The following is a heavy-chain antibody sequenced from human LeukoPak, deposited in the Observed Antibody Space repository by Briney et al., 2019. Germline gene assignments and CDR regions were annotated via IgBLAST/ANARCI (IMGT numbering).Heavy chain of an antibody. V-gene: IGHV3-21*01. Sequence: GESLKISCAASGFTFSSYSMNWVRQAPGKGLEWVSSISSSSSYIYYADSVKGRFTISRDNAKNSLYLQMNSLRAEDTAVYYCARGGGSGRYGLPFDHWGQGTLVTVSS. D-gene: IGHD6-13*01. CDR3: ARGGGSGRYGLPFDH. J-gene: IGHJ4*02. CDR2: ISSSSSYI. CDR1: GFTFSSYS.